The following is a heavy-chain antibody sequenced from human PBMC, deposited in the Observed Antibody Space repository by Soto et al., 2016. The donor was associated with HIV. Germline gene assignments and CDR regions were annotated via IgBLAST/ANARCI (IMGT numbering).Heavy chain of an antibody. CDR3: ASLTSADKYGYFDY. CDR1: GGSISSGAYY. Sequence: QVQLQESGPGLVKPSQTLSLTCTVSGGSISSGAYYWSWIRQRPGKGLEWIGYIHHTGSTYYNPSLKSRVTISIDKSKNQFSLKLTSVTAADTALYHCASLTSADKYGYFDYWGQGTLITVSS. CDR2: IHHTGST. D-gene: IGHD4-4*01. J-gene: IGHJ4*02. V-gene: IGHV4-31*03.